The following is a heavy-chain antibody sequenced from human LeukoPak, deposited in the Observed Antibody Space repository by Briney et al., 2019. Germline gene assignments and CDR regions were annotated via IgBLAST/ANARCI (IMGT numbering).Heavy chain of an antibody. CDR2: INHSGST. CDR1: GGSFSGYY. CDR3: ARLKKGDYMDV. Sequence: PSETLSLTCAVYGGSFSGYYWSWIRQPPGKGREWIGEINHSGSTNYNPSLKSRVTISVDTSKNQFSLKVNSMTAADTAVYYCARLKKGDYMDVWGKGTTVTVSS. J-gene: IGHJ6*03. D-gene: IGHD3-16*01. V-gene: IGHV4-34*01.